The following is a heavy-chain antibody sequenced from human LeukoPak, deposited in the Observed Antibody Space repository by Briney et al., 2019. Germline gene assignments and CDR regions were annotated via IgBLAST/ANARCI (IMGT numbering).Heavy chain of an antibody. CDR3: ARGLLEPDYYYYYMDV. CDR2: INHSGST. J-gene: IGHJ6*03. CDR1: GGSFSGYY. D-gene: IGHD1-1*01. V-gene: IGHV4-34*01. Sequence: SETLSLTCAVYGGSFSGYYWSWLRQPPGKGLEWIEEINHSGSTNYNPSLKSRVTISVDTSKNQFSLKLSSVTAADTAVYYCARGLLEPDYYYYYMDVWGKGTTVTVSS.